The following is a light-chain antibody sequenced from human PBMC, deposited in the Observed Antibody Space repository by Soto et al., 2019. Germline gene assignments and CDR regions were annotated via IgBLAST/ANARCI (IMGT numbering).Light chain of an antibody. V-gene: IGKV3D-15*01. CDR1: QSVSSN. CDR3: QQYNNWPPLFT. Sequence: EIVMTQSPATLSVSPGERATLSCRASQSVSSNLAWYQQKPGQAPRLLIYDVSARATGIPARFSGSGSGTEFTRTISSLQSEDFAVYYCQQYNNWPPLFTFGPGTKVDIK. J-gene: IGKJ3*01. CDR2: DVS.